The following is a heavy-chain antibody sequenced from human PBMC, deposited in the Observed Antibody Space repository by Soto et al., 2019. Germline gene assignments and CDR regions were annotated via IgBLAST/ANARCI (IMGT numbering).Heavy chain of an antibody. Sequence: QVQLVESGGGLVKPGGSLRLSCAASGFTFSDYYMSWIRQAPGKGLEWVSYISSSGSTIYYADSVKGRFTISRDNAKNSLYLQMNSLRAEVTAVYYCARELPYCISTSCYFHYYGMDVWAQGTTVTVSS. D-gene: IGHD2-2*01. CDR1: GFTFSDYY. CDR2: ISSSGSTI. J-gene: IGHJ6*02. CDR3: ARELPYCISTSCYFHYYGMDV. V-gene: IGHV3-11*01.